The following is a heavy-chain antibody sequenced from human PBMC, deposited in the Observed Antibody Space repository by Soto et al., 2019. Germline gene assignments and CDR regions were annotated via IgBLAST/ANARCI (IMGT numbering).Heavy chain of an antibody. CDR1: GGSFSGYY. J-gene: IGHJ1*01. CDR3: ARGDVWELHG. CDR2: INHSGST. D-gene: IGHD1-26*01. Sequence: QVQLQQWGAGLLKPSETLSLTCAVYGGSFSGYYWSWIRQPPGKGLEWIGEINHSGSTNYNPSLKSRVTISVDTSKNQFSLKLSSVTAADTAVYYCARGDVWELHGWGQGTLVTVSS. V-gene: IGHV4-34*01.